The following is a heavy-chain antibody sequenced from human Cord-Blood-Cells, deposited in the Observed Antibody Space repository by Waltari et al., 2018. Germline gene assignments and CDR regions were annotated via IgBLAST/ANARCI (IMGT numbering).Heavy chain of an antibody. Sequence: QVQLVPSGAEGEEPGSSVKGSCNASGCTCTSYTLCRLRQAAGQGLEWMGGIIPIFGTTNYAQKVQGRVTITADESTSTVYMELSSLRSEDTAVYYCARRPGIIDYGDYYFDYWGQGTLVTVSS. CDR1: GCTCTSYT. J-gene: IGHJ4*02. D-gene: IGHD4-17*01. CDR3: ARRPGIIDYGDYYFDY. V-gene: IGHV1-69*01. CDR2: IIPIFGTT.